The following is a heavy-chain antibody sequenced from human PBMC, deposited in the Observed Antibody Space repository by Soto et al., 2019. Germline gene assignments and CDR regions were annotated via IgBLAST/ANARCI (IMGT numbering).Heavy chain of an antibody. CDR3: VRSDDL. V-gene: IGHV1-2*02. CDR1: GYTLSDYF. Sequence: ASVKVSCKASGYTLSDYFIHWVRQAPGQGLEWMGGINPDSGTPQYDQKFKGTATTTSDPCLGPADLVINSLEYVDTAVYYCVRSDDLWGQGTLVTVSS. CDR2: INPDSGTP. J-gene: IGHJ4*02.